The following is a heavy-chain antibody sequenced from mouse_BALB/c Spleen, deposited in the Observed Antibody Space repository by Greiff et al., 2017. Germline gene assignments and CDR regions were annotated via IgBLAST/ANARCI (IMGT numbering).Heavy chain of an antibody. Sequence: VKLVESGPGLVAPSQSLSITCTVSGFSLTSYGVHWVRQPPGKGLEWLGVIWAGGSTNYNSALMSRLSISKDNSKSQVFLKMNSLQTDDTAMYYCARLYGNGAMDYWGQGTSVTVSS. D-gene: IGHD2-1*01. CDR1: GFSLTSYG. J-gene: IGHJ4*01. V-gene: IGHV2-9*02. CDR2: IWAGGST. CDR3: ARLYGNGAMDY.